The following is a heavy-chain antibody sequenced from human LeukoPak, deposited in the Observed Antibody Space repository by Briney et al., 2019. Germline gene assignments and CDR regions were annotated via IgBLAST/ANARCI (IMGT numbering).Heavy chain of an antibody. J-gene: IGHJ4*02. D-gene: IGHD3-3*01. CDR3: VKEYHSRGFGAYFDY. Sequence: GGSLRLSCAASGFTFSSYSMNWVRQAPGKGLEWVSSISSSSSYIHYADSVKGRFTISRDNAKNSLYLQMNSLRAEDTAVYYCVKEYHSRGFGAYFDYWGQGTLVTVSS. V-gene: IGHV3-21*01. CDR1: GFTFSSYS. CDR2: ISSSSSYI.